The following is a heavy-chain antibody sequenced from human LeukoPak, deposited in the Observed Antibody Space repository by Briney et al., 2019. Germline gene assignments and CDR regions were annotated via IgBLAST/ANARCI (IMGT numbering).Heavy chain of an antibody. CDR1: GFTFRYYA. J-gene: IGHJ5*01. Sequence: GGSLRLSCAASGFTFRYYAMHWVRRAPGKGLEYVSTISNDGARRNYANSVKGRFSISRDNSKSTLYLQMGRLRAEDMAVYYCARDIGTAPGWFDSWGQGTLVTVSS. D-gene: IGHD2-21*02. CDR2: ISNDGARR. V-gene: IGHV3-64*01. CDR3: ARDIGTAPGWFDS.